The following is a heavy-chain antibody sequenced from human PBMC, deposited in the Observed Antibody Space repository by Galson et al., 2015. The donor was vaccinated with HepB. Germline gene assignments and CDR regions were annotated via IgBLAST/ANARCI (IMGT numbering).Heavy chain of an antibody. J-gene: IGHJ4*02. D-gene: IGHD3-9*01. CDR3: ATYRRILTGYSALVARIFDS. CDR1: GYTLSELS. V-gene: IGHV1-24*01. CDR2: FDPADGKR. Sequence: SVKVSCKVSGYTLSELSIHWVRQAPGKGLEWMGGFDPADGKRIYAQKFQGRVTMTEDTYTDTAYMDLSSLRSDDTAVYYCATYRRILTGYSALVARIFDSWGQGTLVTVSS.